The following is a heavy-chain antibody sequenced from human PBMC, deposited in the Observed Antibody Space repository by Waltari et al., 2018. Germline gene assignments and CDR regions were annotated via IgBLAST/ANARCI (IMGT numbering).Heavy chain of an antibody. CDR1: GGSISSYY. D-gene: IGHD3-22*01. J-gene: IGHJ5*02. CDR3: ARGKGDYDSSCYYYNWFDP. Sequence: QVQLQESGPGLVKPSETLSLTCTVSGGSISSYYWSWIRQPAGKGLEWIGRIYTSGSTNYNPSLKSRFTMSVDTSKNQFSLKLSSLTAADTAVYYCARGKGDYDSSCYYYNWFDPWGQGTLVTVSS. CDR2: IYTSGST. V-gene: IGHV4-4*07.